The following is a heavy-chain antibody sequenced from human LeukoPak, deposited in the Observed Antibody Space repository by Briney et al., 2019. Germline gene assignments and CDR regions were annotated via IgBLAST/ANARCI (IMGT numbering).Heavy chain of an antibody. CDR3: AKDIWDIVVVPAAILDY. CDR2: ISRSGSTI. V-gene: IGHV3-48*03. J-gene: IGHJ4*02. CDR1: GLTFSSHE. Sequence: GGSLRLSCAASGLTFSSHEMNWVRQAPGKGLEWGSYISRSGSTIYYAHSVKGRFTISRDNSKNTLYLQMNSLRAQDTAVYYCAKDIWDIVVVPAAILDYWGQGTLVTVSS. D-gene: IGHD2-2*01.